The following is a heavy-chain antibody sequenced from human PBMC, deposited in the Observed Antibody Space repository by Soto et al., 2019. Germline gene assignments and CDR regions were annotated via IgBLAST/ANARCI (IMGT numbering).Heavy chain of an antibody. V-gene: IGHV3-23*01. CDR1: GFTFSSYA. CDR2: ISGSGGST. Sequence: EVQLLESGGGLVQPGGSLRLSCAASGFTFSSYAMSWVRQAPGKGLEWVSAISGSGGSTYYADSVKGRFTISRDNSKNTLYLQMNSLRAEDTAVYYCAKTHRRDYDYIWGSYRRQEFAYWGQGTLVTVSS. J-gene: IGHJ4*02. D-gene: IGHD3-16*02. CDR3: AKTHRRDYDYIWGSYRRQEFAY.